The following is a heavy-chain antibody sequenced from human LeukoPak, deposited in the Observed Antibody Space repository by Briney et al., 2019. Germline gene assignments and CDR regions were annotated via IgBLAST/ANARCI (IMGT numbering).Heavy chain of an antibody. D-gene: IGHD2-2*01. Sequence: ASVKVSCKASGYTFTGYYMHWVRQAPGQGLEWMGWINPNSGGTNYAQKFQGRVTMTRDTSISTTYMELSRLRSDDTAVYYCARGGGYCSSTSCYRPWFDPWGQGTLVTVSS. V-gene: IGHV1-2*02. CDR3: ARGGGYCSSTSCYRPWFDP. CDR2: INPNSGGT. CDR1: GYTFTGYY. J-gene: IGHJ5*02.